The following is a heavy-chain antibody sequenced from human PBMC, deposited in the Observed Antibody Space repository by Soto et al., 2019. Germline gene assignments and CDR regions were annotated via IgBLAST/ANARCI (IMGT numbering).Heavy chain of an antibody. D-gene: IGHD3-22*01. CDR2: IIPIFGTA. CDR1: GGTFSSYA. J-gene: IGHJ4*02. Sequence: SVKVSCKASGGTFSSYAISWVRQAPGQGLEWMGGIIPIFGTANYAQKFQGRVTITADESTSTAYMELSSLRSEDTAVYYCASSRTRDSSGYYGNDYWGQGTLVTVSS. V-gene: IGHV1-69*13. CDR3: ASSRTRDSSGYYGNDY.